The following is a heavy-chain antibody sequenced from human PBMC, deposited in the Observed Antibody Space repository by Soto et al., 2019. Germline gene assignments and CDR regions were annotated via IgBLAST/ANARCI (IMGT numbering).Heavy chain of an antibody. Sequence: GGSLRLSCAASGFTFSSYFMNWVRQTPGKGLEWVSSISRDSKYIYYADSVKGRFTISRDNSKNTLYLQMNSLRAEDTAVYYCARSSGYPNYFDYWGQGTLVTVS. V-gene: IGHV3-21*01. CDR1: GFTFSSYF. J-gene: IGHJ4*02. D-gene: IGHD3-22*01. CDR2: ISRDSKYI. CDR3: ARSSGYPNYFDY.